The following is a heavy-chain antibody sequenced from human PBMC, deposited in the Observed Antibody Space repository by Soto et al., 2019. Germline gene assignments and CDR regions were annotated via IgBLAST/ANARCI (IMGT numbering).Heavy chain of an antibody. CDR1: GFTFSSYS. CDR2: INSDGSST. V-gene: IGHV3-23*01. Sequence: PGGSLRLSCAASGFTFSSYSMNWVRQAPGKGLEWVSRINSDGSSTYYADSVKGRFTISRDNSKNTLYLQMNSLRAEDTAVYYCAKAITMIPNNWFDPWGQGTLVTVSS. D-gene: IGHD3-22*01. J-gene: IGHJ5*02. CDR3: AKAITMIPNNWFDP.